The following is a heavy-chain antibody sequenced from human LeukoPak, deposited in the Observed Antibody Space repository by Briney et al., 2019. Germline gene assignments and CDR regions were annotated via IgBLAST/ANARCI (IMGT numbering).Heavy chain of an antibody. Sequence: GGSLRLSCAASGLTFSSYAMSWVRQAPGKGLEWVSAVTGTGGSTYYADSVKGRFTISRDNSKNTVYLQMNRLKTEDTAVYYCAKLSSYSSPSYWGQGTLVTVSS. CDR1: GLTFSSYA. CDR3: AKLSSYSSPSY. CDR2: VTGTGGST. D-gene: IGHD6-6*01. J-gene: IGHJ4*02. V-gene: IGHV3-23*01.